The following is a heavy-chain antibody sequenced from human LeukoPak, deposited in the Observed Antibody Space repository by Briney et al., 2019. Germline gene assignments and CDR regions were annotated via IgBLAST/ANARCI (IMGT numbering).Heavy chain of an antibody. CDR1: GYTFTSYG. CDR3: ARDSGRDGGSVFDY. V-gene: IGHV1-18*01. CDR2: ISAYNGNT. J-gene: IGHJ4*02. Sequence: ASVKASCKASGYTFTSYGISWVRQAPGQGLEWMGWISAYNGNTNYAQKLQGRVTMTTDTSTSTAYMELRSLRSDDTAVYYCARDSGRDGGSVFDYWGQGTLVTVSS. D-gene: IGHD5-12*01.